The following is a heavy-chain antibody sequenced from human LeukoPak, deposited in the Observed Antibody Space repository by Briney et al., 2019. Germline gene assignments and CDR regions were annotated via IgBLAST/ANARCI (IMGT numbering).Heavy chain of an antibody. CDR2: INSDGTT. D-gene: IGHD3-22*01. Sequence: QAGGSLRLSCAASGFSFSSTWMHWVRQAPGEGLVWVSRINSDGTTTYADSVKGRFTISRDNAKKSLYLQMNSLRAEDTAVYYCWIVVVITPSDYWGQGTLVTVSS. CDR1: GFSFSSTW. V-gene: IGHV3-74*01. CDR3: WIVVVITPSDY. J-gene: IGHJ4*02.